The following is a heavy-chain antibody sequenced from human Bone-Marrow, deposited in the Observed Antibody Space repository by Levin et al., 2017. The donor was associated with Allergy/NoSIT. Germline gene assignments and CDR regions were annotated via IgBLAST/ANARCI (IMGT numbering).Heavy chain of an antibody. D-gene: IGHD3-3*01. V-gene: IGHV5-51*01. J-gene: IGHJ4*02. CDR3: ARQGSGNYDFWSGFYHAPFDF. CDR1: GYTFTTYW. CDR2: IYPHDSET. Sequence: GGSLRLSCEGSGYTFTTYWIGWVRQMPGKGLEWMGLIYPHDSETKYSASFQGQITISADTSISTAYLQWSSLKASDTGTYYCARQGSGNYDFWSGFYHAPFDFWGQGTVVTVSS.